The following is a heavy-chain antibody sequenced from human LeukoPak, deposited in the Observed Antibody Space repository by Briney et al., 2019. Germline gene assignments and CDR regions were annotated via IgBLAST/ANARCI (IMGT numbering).Heavy chain of an antibody. V-gene: IGHV3-23*01. J-gene: IGHJ4*02. CDR3: AKLWRGSHPRYFDH. Sequence: GGSLRLSCAASGFTFSSYAMSWVRQAPGKGLEWVSTITDSGGTTFYADSVKGRFTISRDHSKNTVYLQMNSLRAEDTAVYYCAKLWRGSHPRYFDHWGQGTLVTVSS. CDR1: GFTFSSYA. CDR2: ITDSGGTT. D-gene: IGHD1-26*01.